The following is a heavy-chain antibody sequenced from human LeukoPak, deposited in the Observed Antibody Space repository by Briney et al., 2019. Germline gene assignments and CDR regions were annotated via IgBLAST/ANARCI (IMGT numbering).Heavy chain of an antibody. CDR3: AKAYAGYSSGWYPRFDY. CDR2: ISGSGGST. V-gene: IGHV3-23*01. D-gene: IGHD6-19*01. Sequence: PGGSLRLSCAASGFTFSSYALSWVRQAPGKGLEWASAISGSGGSTYYADSVKGRFTISRDNSKNTLYLQMNSLRAEDTAVYYCAKAYAGYSSGWYPRFDYWGQGTLVTVSS. J-gene: IGHJ4*02. CDR1: GFTFSSYA.